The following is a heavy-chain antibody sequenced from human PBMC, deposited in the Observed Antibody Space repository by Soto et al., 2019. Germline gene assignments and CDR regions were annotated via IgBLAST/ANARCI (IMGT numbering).Heavy chain of an antibody. Sequence: EVQLVESGGGLVQPGGSLRLSCGVSGFTFSTYWMSWVRQAPGKGLEWVANIKQDGSEKNYVDSVKGRFTISRDNAKNSLYLQMSSLRAEDTAVYYCVRGTRSVDYWGQGTLVIVSS. V-gene: IGHV3-7*04. CDR3: VRGTRSVDY. CDR1: GFTFSTYW. J-gene: IGHJ4*02. CDR2: IKQDGSEK.